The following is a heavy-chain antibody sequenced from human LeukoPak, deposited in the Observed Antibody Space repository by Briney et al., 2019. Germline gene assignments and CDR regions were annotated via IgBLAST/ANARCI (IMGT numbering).Heavy chain of an antibody. J-gene: IGHJ4*02. D-gene: IGHD3-9*01. CDR1: GGSISSYY. Sequence: SQTLSLTCTVSGGSISSYYWSWIRQPAGKGLECIGRVYSSGSTNYNPSLKSRVTMSIDTSKNQFSLKLTSVTAADTAVYYCARSKDILTGYCFDYWGQGTLVTVSS. CDR3: ARSKDILTGYCFDY. V-gene: IGHV4-4*07. CDR2: VYSSGST.